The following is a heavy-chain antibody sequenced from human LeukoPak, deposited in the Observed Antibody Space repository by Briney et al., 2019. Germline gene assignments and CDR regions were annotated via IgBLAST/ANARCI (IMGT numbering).Heavy chain of an antibody. Sequence: GGSLRLSCAASGFTFSSYAMSWVRQAPGKGLEWVSAISGSGGSTYYADSVKGRFTISRDNSKNTLYLQMNSLKTEDTAVYYCTTGWQWLPFTYYFDYWGQGTLVTVSS. CDR2: ISGSGGST. CDR1: GFTFSSYA. D-gene: IGHD6-19*01. V-gene: IGHV3-23*01. J-gene: IGHJ4*02. CDR3: TTGWQWLPFTYYFDY.